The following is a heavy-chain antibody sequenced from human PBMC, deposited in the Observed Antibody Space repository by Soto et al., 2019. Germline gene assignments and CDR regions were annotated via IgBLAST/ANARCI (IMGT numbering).Heavy chain of an antibody. Sequence: QVQLVESGGGVVQPGRSLRLSCAASGFTFSSYGMHWVRQAPGKGLEWVAVIWYDGSNKYYADSVKGRFTISRDNSKNTLYLQINSLRAEDTAVYYCARIDTARGYWGQGTLVTVSS. D-gene: IGHD5-18*01. CDR1: GFTFSSYG. CDR2: IWYDGSNK. V-gene: IGHV3-33*01. J-gene: IGHJ4*02. CDR3: ARIDTARGY.